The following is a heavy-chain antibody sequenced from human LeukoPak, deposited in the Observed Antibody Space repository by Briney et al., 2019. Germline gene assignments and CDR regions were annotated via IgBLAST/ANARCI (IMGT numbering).Heavy chain of an antibody. CDR3: ASGEYSSGRPDAFDI. D-gene: IGHD6-19*01. Sequence: PGGSLSLSCAASGFTVSSNYMSWVRQAPGKGLEWVSVIYSGGSTYYADSVKGRFTISRDNSKNTLYLQMNSLRAEDTAVYYCASGEYSSGRPDAFDIWGQGTMVTVSS. J-gene: IGHJ3*02. CDR2: IYSGGST. V-gene: IGHV3-53*01. CDR1: GFTVSSNY.